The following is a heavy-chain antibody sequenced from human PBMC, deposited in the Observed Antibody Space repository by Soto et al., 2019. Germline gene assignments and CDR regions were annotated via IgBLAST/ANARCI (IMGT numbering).Heavy chain of an antibody. CDR3: AKGQRLFTDNWFDP. D-gene: IGHD3-22*01. CDR1: GFTFNTDA. CDR2: ISGSGGNT. J-gene: IGHJ5*02. V-gene: IGHV3-23*01. Sequence: GSLRLSCAASGFTFNTDALNWVRQAPGKGLGWVSVISGSGGNTYYADSVKGRFTISRDNSKNTLFLQMNSLRAEDTAVYYCAKGQRLFTDNWFDPWGQGTPVTVSS.